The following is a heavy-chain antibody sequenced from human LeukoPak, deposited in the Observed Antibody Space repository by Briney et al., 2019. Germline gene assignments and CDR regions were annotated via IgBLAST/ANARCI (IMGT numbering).Heavy chain of an antibody. CDR1: GYTFTSYG. J-gene: IGHJ6*02. Sequence: ASVKVSCTASGYTFTSYGISWVRQAPGQGLEWMGWISAYNGNTNYAQKLQGRVTMTTDTSTSTAYMELRSLRSDDTAVYYCARGAPYVLRFLEWLLPSTDYGMDVWGQGTTVTVSS. CDR2: ISAYNGNT. CDR3: ARGAPYVLRFLEWLLPSTDYGMDV. V-gene: IGHV1-18*01. D-gene: IGHD3-3*01.